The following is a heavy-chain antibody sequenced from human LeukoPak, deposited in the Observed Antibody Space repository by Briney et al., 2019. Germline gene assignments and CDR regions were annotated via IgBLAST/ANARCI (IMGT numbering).Heavy chain of an antibody. Sequence: ETLSLTCAVSGGSITSSNWWNWVRQAPGKGLDWVSAISGSGDSTYYADSVKGRFTISRDNSKSTLYLQMNSLRAEDTAVYFCAKDNWIFGVVIIPFDAFDIWGXXXMVIVSS. V-gene: IGHV3-23*01. CDR1: GGSITSSN. CDR2: ISGSGDST. J-gene: IGHJ3*02. CDR3: AKDNWIFGVVIIPFDAFDI. D-gene: IGHD3-3*01.